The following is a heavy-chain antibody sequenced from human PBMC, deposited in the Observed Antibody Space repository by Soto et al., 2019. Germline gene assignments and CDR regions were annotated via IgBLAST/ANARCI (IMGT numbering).Heavy chain of an antibody. Sequence: ASVKVSCKSSGYTFTNYGITWVRQAPGQGLELMGWISAYNGATNYPQRFQDGVTLTTDTSTSTAYMEVRSLRSDDTAVYYCARSARDYAGSTAYWGQGTRVTVSS. D-gene: IGHD4-17*01. V-gene: IGHV1-18*01. J-gene: IGHJ4*02. CDR3: ARSARDYAGSTAY. CDR1: GYTFTNYG. CDR2: ISAYNGAT.